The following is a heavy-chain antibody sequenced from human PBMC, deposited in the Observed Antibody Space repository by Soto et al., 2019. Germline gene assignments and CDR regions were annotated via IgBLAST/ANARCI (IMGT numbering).Heavy chain of an antibody. CDR2: IRGVSDVI. CDR1: GFTFSSYS. V-gene: IGHV3-48*02. J-gene: IGHJ3*02. CDR3: VRDHIYAFDM. Sequence: EVHLVESGGELVQPGGSLRLSCVASGFTFSSYSMNWVRQVPGKGLEWVSYIRGVSDVIYYADSVKGRFTISRDNAKNALYLQKNSLRDEDTAVYYCVRDHIYAFDMCGQGTMVTVSS. D-gene: IGHD2-21*01.